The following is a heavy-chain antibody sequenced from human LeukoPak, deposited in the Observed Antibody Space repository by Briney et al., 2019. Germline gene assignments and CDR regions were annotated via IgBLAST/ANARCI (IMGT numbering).Heavy chain of an antibody. CDR1: GFTFSSYA. J-gene: IGHJ4*02. CDR3: ARFILGYCSSTSCSPFDY. CDR2: ISGSGDST. V-gene: IGHV3-23*01. D-gene: IGHD2-2*01. Sequence: GGSLRLSCAASGFTFSSYAMSWVRQAPGKGMEWVSSISGSGDSTYYADSVQGRFTLSRDNSKNTLYLQMNSLRAEDTAVYYCARFILGYCSSTSCSPFDYWGQGTLVTASS.